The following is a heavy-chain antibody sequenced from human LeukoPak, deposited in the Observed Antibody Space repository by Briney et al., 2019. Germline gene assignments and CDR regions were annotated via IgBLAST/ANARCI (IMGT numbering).Heavy chain of an antibody. Sequence: AGGSLRLSCAASGFTFSNYNMNWVRQAPGKGLEWVSYISSSSSTIFYADSVKGRFTISRDNAKNSLYLQMNSLRAEDTAVYYCARDRGGADDFWSGYYTGYFDYWGQGTLVTVSS. CDR1: GFTFSNYN. J-gene: IGHJ4*02. D-gene: IGHD3-3*01. CDR2: ISSSSSTI. V-gene: IGHV3-48*01. CDR3: ARDRGGADDFWSGYYTGYFDY.